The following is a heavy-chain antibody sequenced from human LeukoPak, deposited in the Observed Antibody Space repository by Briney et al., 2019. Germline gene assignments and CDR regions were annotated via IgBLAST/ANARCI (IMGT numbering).Heavy chain of an antibody. V-gene: IGHV4-30-2*01. CDR1: GGSISSGGYS. CDR2: IYHSGST. Sequence: SQTLSLTCAVSGGSISSGGYSWSWIRQPPGTGLEWIGYIYHSGSTYYNPSLKSRVTISVDRSKNQFSLKLSSVTAADTAVYYCARGSDYYDSSGFDYWGQGTLVTVSS. J-gene: IGHJ4*02. D-gene: IGHD3-22*01. CDR3: ARGSDYYDSSGFDY.